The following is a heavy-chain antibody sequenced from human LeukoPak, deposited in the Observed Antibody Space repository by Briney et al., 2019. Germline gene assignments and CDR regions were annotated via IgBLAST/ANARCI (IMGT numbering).Heavy chain of an antibody. CDR2: IYYSGST. J-gene: IGHJ4*02. V-gene: IGHV4-31*03. CDR3: ARERIAAAGTGTFDY. D-gene: IGHD6-13*01. CDR1: GGSVSSGSYY. Sequence: SETLSLTCSVSGGSVSSGSYYWSWIRQPPGKGLEWIGYIYYSGSTYYNPSLKSRVTISVDTSKNQFSLKLSSVTAADTAVYYCARERIAAAGTGTFDYWGQGTLVTVSS.